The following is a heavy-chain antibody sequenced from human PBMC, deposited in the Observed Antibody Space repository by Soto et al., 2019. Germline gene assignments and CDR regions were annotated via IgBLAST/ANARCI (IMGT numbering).Heavy chain of an antibody. D-gene: IGHD3-10*01. CDR3: ARAGYGSVSYFAY. V-gene: IGHV4-59*01. J-gene: IGHJ4*02. Sequence: SETLSLTCTVSGDSISSYCWSWIRQPPGKGLEWIGYIFKTGSTNYNPSLKSRLTISVDSSKNQFSLKLSSMTAAETAVYYCARAGYGSVSYFAYWGQGTPVNVSS. CDR2: IFKTGST. CDR1: GDSISSYC.